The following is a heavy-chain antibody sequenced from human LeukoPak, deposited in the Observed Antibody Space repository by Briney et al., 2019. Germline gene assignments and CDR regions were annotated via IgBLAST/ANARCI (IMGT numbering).Heavy chain of an antibody. V-gene: IGHV7-4-1*02. Sequence: ASVKVSCKASGYIFKNYAMNWVRQAPGQGLEWMGWINTNTGNPTYAQGFTGRFVFSLDTSVSTAYLQISSLKAADTALYYCARVKRAVISTGEAFDIWGLGTMVTVSS. CDR3: ARVKRAVISTGEAFDI. CDR2: INTNTGNP. D-gene: IGHD2-2*01. J-gene: IGHJ3*02. CDR1: GYIFKNYA.